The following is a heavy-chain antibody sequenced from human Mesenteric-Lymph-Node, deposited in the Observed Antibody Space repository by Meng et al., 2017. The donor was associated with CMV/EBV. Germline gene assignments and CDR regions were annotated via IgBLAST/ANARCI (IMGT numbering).Heavy chain of an antibody. CDR3: AREKGGSGWSEGWFDP. J-gene: IGHJ5*02. D-gene: IGHD6-19*01. Sequence: GGSLRLSCAASGFTFSDYWMSWVRQAPGKGLEWVANMKQDGSEKYYVDSVKGRFTISRDNAKNSLYLQMNSLRAEDTAVYYCAREKGGSGWSEGWFDPWGQGTLVTVSS. CDR1: GFTFSDYW. V-gene: IGHV3-7*01. CDR2: MKQDGSEK.